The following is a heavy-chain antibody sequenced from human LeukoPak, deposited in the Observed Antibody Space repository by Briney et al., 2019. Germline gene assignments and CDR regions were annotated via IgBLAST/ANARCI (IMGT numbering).Heavy chain of an antibody. D-gene: IGHD2-2*01. CDR2: TYYRSKWYT. V-gene: IGHV6-1*01. CDR1: GDNVSSNSVA. CDR3: ARGGGYCSTTICYSAWFGP. J-gene: IGHJ5*02. Sequence: SQTLSLTCAISGDNVSSNSVAWNWIRQSPSRGLEWPGRTYYRSKWYTDYSVSVKGRITVNPDTSKNQFSLQLNSVTPEDTAVYYCARGGGYCSTTICYSAWFGPWGQGTLVTVSS.